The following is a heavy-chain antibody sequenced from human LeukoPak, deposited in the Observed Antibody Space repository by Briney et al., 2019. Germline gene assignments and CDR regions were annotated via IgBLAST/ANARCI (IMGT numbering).Heavy chain of an antibody. D-gene: IGHD3-22*01. V-gene: IGHV1-8*02. CDR1: GDTFTSYD. Sequence: ASVKVSCKASGDTFTSYDINWVRQATGQGLEWMRWMNPNSGNTGYAQKFQGRVTMTTDTSTSTAYMELRSLRSDDTAVYYCARGADYYDSSGYGYWGQGTLVTVSS. CDR3: ARGADYYDSSGYGY. CDR2: MNPNSGNT. J-gene: IGHJ4*02.